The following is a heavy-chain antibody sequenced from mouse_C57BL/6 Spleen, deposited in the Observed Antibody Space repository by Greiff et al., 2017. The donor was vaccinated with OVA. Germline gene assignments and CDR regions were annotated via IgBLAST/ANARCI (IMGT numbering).Heavy chain of an antibody. CDR2: IYPGSGNT. CDR3: ARGDYDEALFAY. D-gene: IGHD2-4*01. CDR1: GYTFTDYY. V-gene: IGHV1-76*01. J-gene: IGHJ3*01. Sequence: VQLQESGAELVRPGASVKLSCKASGYTFTDYYINWVKQRPGQGLEWIARIYPGSGNTYYNEKFKGKATLTAEKSSSTAYMQLSSLTSEDSAVYFCARGDYDEALFAYWGQGTLVTVSA.